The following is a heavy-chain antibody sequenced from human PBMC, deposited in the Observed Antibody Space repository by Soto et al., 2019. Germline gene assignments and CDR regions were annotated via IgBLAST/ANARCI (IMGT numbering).Heavy chain of an antibody. Sequence: GGSLSLSCAASGFSFDDYAMHWVRQGPGKGLEWVAPISWNGETILYAASVKGRFTISRDNAKKFLFLQMDSLRAADAAFYYCTEGQGMGPRGGWFDFWGQGTLVTVSS. CDR3: TEGQGMGPRGGWFDF. CDR2: ISWNGETI. CDR1: GFSFDDYA. D-gene: IGHD3-16*01. V-gene: IGHV3-9*01. J-gene: IGHJ5*01.